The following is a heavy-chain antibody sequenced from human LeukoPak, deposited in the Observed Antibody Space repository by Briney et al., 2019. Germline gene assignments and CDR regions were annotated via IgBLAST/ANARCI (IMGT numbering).Heavy chain of an antibody. CDR1: GYSISSGYY. Sequence: PSETLSLTCAVSGYSISSGYYWDWIRQPPGKGLEWIGTVYHSGTTFYNSSPKSRITISVDTSKNQFSLKLSSVTAADTAVYFCARDERFGVLNFWGQGTLVTVSS. CDR3: ARDERFGVLNF. D-gene: IGHD3-16*01. J-gene: IGHJ4*02. V-gene: IGHV4-38-2*02. CDR2: VYHSGTT.